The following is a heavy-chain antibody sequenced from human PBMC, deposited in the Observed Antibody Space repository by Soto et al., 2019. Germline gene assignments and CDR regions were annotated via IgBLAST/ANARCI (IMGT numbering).Heavy chain of an antibody. Sequence: EVQLVESGGGVVQPGGSLRLSCAASGITVSSNFMSWVRQTPGKGLEWVSLLDSGGNTYYADSVKGRFTISRDNSKNTVYLQMNSLRPEDTAVYYCACDSQSPTRFDDWGQGNLVTVSS. CDR2: LDSGGNT. CDR3: ACDSQSPTRFDD. J-gene: IGHJ4*02. CDR1: GITVSSNF. V-gene: IGHV3-66*01. D-gene: IGHD6-19*01.